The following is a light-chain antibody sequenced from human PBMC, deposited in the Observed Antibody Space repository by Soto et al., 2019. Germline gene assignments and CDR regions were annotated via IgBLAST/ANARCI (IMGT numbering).Light chain of an antibody. CDR3: QQRSNWPVT. CDR1: QIVNTY. CDR2: DAS. J-gene: IGKJ5*01. Sequence: EIVLTQSPATLSLSPGERATLSCRASQIVNTYLAWYQQKPGQAPRLLIYDASNRATGIPARFSGSGSGTDFTLTISSLEPVDFAVYYCQQRSNWPVTFGQGTRLEIK. V-gene: IGKV3-11*01.